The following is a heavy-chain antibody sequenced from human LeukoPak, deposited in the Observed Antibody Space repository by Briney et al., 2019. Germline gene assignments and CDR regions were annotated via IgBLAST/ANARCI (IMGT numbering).Heavy chain of an antibody. D-gene: IGHD3-10*01. V-gene: IGHV3-48*01. CDR2: ISSSSSTI. CDR1: GFTFSSYS. CDR3: ARGLGSGRHAFNI. J-gene: IGHJ3*02. Sequence: PGGSLRLSRAASGFTFSSYSMNWVRQAPGKGLEWVSYISSSSSTIYYADSVKGRFTISRDNAKNSLYLQMNSLRAEDTAVYYCARGLGSGRHAFNIWGQGTMVTVSS.